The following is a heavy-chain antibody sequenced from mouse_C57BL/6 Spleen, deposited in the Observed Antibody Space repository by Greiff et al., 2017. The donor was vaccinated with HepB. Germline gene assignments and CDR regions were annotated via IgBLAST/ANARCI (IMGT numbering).Heavy chain of an antibody. CDR3: ARSRLTDFAY. J-gene: IGHJ3*01. Sequence: VKLQQPGAELVMPGASVKLSCKASGYTFTSYWMHWVKQRPGQGLEWIGEIDPSDSYTNYNQKFKGKSTLTVDKSSSTAYMQLSSLTSEDSAVYCGARSRLTDFAYWGKGTLVTVSA. CDR1: GYTFTSYW. D-gene: IGHD4-1*01. V-gene: IGHV1-69*01. CDR2: IDPSDSYT.